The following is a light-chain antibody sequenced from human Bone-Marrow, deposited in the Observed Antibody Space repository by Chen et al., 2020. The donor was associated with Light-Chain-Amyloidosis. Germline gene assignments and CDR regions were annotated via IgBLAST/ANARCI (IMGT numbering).Light chain of an antibody. CDR2: EDA. CDR3: QSYQGSSQGV. CDR1: SGSIATNY. J-gene: IGLJ3*02. V-gene: IGLV6-57*01. Sequence: NFMLTQPHSVSESPGKTVIISCTRSSGSIATNYVQWYQQRPGRSPTTVIYEDAQRPSGVPDRFSGSIDRSSNSASLTISGLKTEDEADYYCQSYQGSSQGVFGGGTKLTVL.